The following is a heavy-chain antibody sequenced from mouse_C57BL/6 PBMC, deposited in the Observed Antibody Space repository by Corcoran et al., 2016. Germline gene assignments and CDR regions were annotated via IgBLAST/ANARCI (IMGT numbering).Heavy chain of an antibody. CDR2: IDHANGNT. D-gene: IGHD2-4*01. J-gene: IGHJ2*01. CDR3: AREGYDYDCDY. CDR1: GFNLKNTY. V-gene: IGHV14-3*01. Sequence: EVQLQPSVAELVRTGASVKLSCTASGFNLKNTYMHWVKQRPAQGLEWIGRIDHANGNTKYAPKFQGMATITADTSSNTAYLQLSSLTSEDTAIYDCAREGYDYDCDYGGQGTTLTVSS.